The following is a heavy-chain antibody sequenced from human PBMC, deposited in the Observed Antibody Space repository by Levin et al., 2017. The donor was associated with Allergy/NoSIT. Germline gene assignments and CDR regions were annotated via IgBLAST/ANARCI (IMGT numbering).Heavy chain of an antibody. CDR3: VRGFGMDV. Sequence: LSLTCAASGFTFSPYWMTWVRQASGKGLEWVANIKPDGSEKFYVDSLKGRFTISRDNAKNSLYLEMNSLRVEDTAVYYCVRGFGMDVWGQGTTVTVSS. CDR1: GFTFSPYW. J-gene: IGHJ6*02. V-gene: IGHV3-7*01. CDR2: IKPDGSEK.